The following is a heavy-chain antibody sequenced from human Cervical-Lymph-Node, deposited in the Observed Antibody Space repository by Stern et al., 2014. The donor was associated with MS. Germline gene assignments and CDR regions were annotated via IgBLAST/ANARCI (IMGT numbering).Heavy chain of an antibody. Sequence: VQLVESGGGLVQPGGSLRLSCAGSGFTFSTYPMSWVRQAPGKGLEWVSALIGNGGRTYYADSVKGRFTISRDNSRNVLYLHMSGLRAEDTAVYYCAKESGDGALDYWGQGTLVTVSS. D-gene: IGHD3-10*01. CDR1: GFTFSTYP. J-gene: IGHJ4*02. CDR2: LIGNGGRT. V-gene: IGHV3-23*04. CDR3: AKESGDGALDY.